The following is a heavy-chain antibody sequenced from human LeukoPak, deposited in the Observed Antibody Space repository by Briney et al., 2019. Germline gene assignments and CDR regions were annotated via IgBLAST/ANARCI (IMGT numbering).Heavy chain of an antibody. V-gene: IGHV4-4*07. J-gene: IGHJ3*02. CDR2: IYTSGST. CDR3: ARDREVTAFYDPFDI. D-gene: IGHD2-21*02. Sequence: PSETLSLTCTVSGVSISTYYWSWIRQPAGKGLEWIGRIYTSGSTNYNPSLKSRVTMSVDTSKNQFSLKVSSVTAADTAVYYCARDREVTAFYDPFDIWGQGTMVTVSS. CDR1: GVSISTYY.